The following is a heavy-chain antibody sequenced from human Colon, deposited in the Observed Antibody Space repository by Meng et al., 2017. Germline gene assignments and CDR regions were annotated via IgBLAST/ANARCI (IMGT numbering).Heavy chain of an antibody. V-gene: IGHV3-23*01. D-gene: IGHD4-11*01. CDR3: AKESVGTYSLYSFDA. CDR2: ITSSGGNT. CDR1: GFRFNNFG. Sequence: GESLKISCVASGFRFNNFGMTWVRQGPGKGLECVAAITSSGGNTYYADSVKGRFTISRDNSKNTLYLQMNSLRAEDTAVYYCAKESVGTYSLYSFDAWGQGTLVTVSS. J-gene: IGHJ4*02.